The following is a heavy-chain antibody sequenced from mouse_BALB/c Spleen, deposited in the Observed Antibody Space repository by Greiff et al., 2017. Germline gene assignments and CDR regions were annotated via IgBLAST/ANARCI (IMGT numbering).Heavy chain of an antibody. J-gene: IGHJ1*01. CDR2: INPNNGGT. V-gene: IGHV1-18*01. Sequence: VQLKESGPELVKPGASVKISCKTSGYTFTEYTMHWVKQSHGKSLEWIGGINPNNGGTSYNQKFKGKATLTVDKSSSTAYMELRSLTSEDSAVYYCARRAYYGSSYWYFDVWGAGTTVTVSS. CDR1: GYTFTEYT. D-gene: IGHD1-1*01. CDR3: ARRAYYGSSYWYFDV.